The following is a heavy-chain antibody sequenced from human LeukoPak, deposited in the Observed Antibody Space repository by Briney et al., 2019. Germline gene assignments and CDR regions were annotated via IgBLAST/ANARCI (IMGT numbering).Heavy chain of an antibody. CDR3: ARADSSGYYHPIN. D-gene: IGHD3-22*01. CDR1: GFTFSDYG. Sequence: GGSLRLSCAAAGFTFSDYGMNWVRQAPGKGLEWVSGISGSGISTYYADSVKGRFTISRDNSKNTLYLQMNSLRAEDTAVYYCARADSSGYYHPINWGQGTLVTVSS. V-gene: IGHV3-23*01. J-gene: IGHJ4*02. CDR2: ISGSGIST.